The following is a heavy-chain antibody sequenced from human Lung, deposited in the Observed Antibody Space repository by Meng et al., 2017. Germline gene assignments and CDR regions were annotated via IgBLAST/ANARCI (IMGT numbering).Heavy chain of an antibody. D-gene: IGHD6-13*01. CDR3: ARVQISSSWNGAFDY. CDR1: GYTFTSYY. V-gene: IGHV1-46*01. Sequence: ASVKVSCKASGYTFTSYYMHWVRQASGQGLEWMEIINPSGGSTSYAQKFQGRVTMTRDTSTSTVYMELSSLRSEDTAVYYCARVQISSSWNGAFDYWGQGTLVTVSS. CDR2: INPSGGST. J-gene: IGHJ4*02.